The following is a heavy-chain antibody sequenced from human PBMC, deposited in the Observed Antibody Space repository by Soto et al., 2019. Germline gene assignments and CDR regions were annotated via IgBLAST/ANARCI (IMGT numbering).Heavy chain of an antibody. CDR2: IYYSGST. V-gene: IGHV4-31*03. J-gene: IGHJ6*02. Sequence: QVQLQESGPGLVEPSQTLSLTCTVSGGSISSGDYYWSWTRQHPGKGLEWIGYIYYSGSTYYNPSRKSRVTISVDTSKNQFSLKLSSVTAADTAVYYCAGVYGDDDYFYGMDVWGQGTTVTVSS. D-gene: IGHD4-17*01. CDR3: AGVYGDDDYFYGMDV. CDR1: GGSISSGDYY.